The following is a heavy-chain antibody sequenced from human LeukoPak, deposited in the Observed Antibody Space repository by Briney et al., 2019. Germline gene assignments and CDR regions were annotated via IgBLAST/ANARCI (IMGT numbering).Heavy chain of an antibody. Sequence: SETLSLTCAVYGGSFSGYYWSWIRQPPGKGLEWIGEINHSGSTNYNPSLKSRVTIPVDTSKNQFSLKLSSVTAADTAVYYCAGNLVGASLGRGYYYGMDVWGQGTTVTVSS. V-gene: IGHV4-34*01. CDR3: AGNLVGASLGRGYYYGMDV. CDR1: GGSFSGYY. D-gene: IGHD1-26*01. J-gene: IGHJ6*02. CDR2: INHSGST.